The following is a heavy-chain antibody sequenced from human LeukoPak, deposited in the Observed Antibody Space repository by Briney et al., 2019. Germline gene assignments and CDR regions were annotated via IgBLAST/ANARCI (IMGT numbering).Heavy chain of an antibody. CDR3: ARNGYCSSTSCSPWSGYYYYYMDV. D-gene: IGHD2-2*03. CDR1: GGSISSYY. J-gene: IGHJ6*03. CDR2: IYYSGST. Sequence: SETLSLTCTVSGGSISSYYWSWIRQPPGKGLEWIGYIYYSGSTNYNPSLKSRVTMSVDTSKNQFSLKLSSVTAADTAVYYCARNGYCSSTSCSPWSGYYYYYMDVWGKGTTVTVSS. V-gene: IGHV4-59*12.